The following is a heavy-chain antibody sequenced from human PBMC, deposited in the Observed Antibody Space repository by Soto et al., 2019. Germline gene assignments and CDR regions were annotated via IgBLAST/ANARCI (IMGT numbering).Heavy chain of an antibody. J-gene: IGHJ4*02. CDR3: ASSDYYGSGSYYPRTLDY. D-gene: IGHD3-10*01. CDR1: GYTFTGYY. Sequence: ASVKVSCKASGYTFTGYYMHWVRQAPGQGLEWMRWINPNSGGTNYAQKFQGRVTMTRDTSISTAYMELSRLRSDDTAVYYCASSDYYGSGSYYPRTLDYWGQGPLVTVSS. CDR2: INPNSGGT. V-gene: IGHV1-2*02.